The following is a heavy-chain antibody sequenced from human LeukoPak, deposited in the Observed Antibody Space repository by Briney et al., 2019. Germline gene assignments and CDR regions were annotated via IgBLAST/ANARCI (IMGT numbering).Heavy chain of an antibody. CDR1: EFPFSDYY. V-gene: IGHV3-11*04. J-gene: IGHJ4*02. D-gene: IGHD5-12*01. CDR3: ARDSLGYSGYDWFDY. Sequence: GGSLRLSCAASEFPFSDYYMSWIRQAPGKGLEWVSYISSSGNNEYYADSVKGRFTISRDNAKNSLYLQMNSLRAEDTAVYYCARDSLGYSGYDWFDYWGQGTLVTVSS. CDR2: ISSSGNNE.